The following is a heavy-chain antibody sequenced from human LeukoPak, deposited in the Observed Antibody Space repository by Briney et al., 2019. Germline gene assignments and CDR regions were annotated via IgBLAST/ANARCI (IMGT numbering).Heavy chain of an antibody. CDR1: GYTFTSYS. CDR3: ARASYCSGGSCYSDY. V-gene: IGHV1-18*01. J-gene: IGHJ4*02. CDR2: ISAYNGNT. Sequence: ASVKVSCKASGYTFTSYSISWVRQAPRQGLEWMGWISAYNGNTIYAQKVKGRVTMTTDTSTSTAYMELRSLKSDDTAVYYCARASYCSGGSCYSDYWGQGTLVTASS. D-gene: IGHD2-15*01.